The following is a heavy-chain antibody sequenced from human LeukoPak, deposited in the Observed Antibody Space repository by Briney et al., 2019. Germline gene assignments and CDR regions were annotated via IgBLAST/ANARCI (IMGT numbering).Heavy chain of an antibody. Sequence: QSGGSLRLSCAASGFTFSSYAMHWVRQAPGKGLEWVAVISYDGSNKYYADSVKGRFTISRDNSKNTLYLQMNSLRAEDTAVYYCARDLLLHLWGAFDIWGQGTMVTVSS. CDR2: ISYDGSNK. V-gene: IGHV3-30*04. J-gene: IGHJ3*02. CDR1: GFTFSSYA. CDR3: ARDLLLHLWGAFDI. D-gene: IGHD3-3*01.